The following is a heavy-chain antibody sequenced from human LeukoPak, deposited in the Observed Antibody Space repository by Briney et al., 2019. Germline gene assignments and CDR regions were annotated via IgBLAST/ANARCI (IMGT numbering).Heavy chain of an antibody. J-gene: IGHJ4*02. Sequence: PSETLSLTCTVSGVSVSSGSYYWSWLRQPPGKGLEWIGYIYYSGSTNYNPSLKSRVTISVDTSKNQFSLKLSSVTAADTAVYYCASLRSDSSGYYNLRIDYWGQGTLVTVSS. V-gene: IGHV4-61*01. CDR2: IYYSGST. D-gene: IGHD3-22*01. CDR3: ASLRSDSSGYYNLRIDY. CDR1: GVSVSSGSYY.